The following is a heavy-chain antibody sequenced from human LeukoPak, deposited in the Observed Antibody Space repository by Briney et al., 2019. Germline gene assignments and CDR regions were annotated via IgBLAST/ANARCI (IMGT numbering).Heavy chain of an antibody. V-gene: IGHV1-18*01. D-gene: IGHD3-22*01. CDR2: ISAYNGNT. CDR3: ARRGYDSSGYSHVDY. J-gene: IGHJ4*02. CDR1: GYTFTSYG. Sequence: ASVKVSCKASGYTFTSYGISWVRQAPGQGLEWMGWISAYNGNTNYAQKLQGRVTMTTDISTSTAYMELRSLRSDNTAVYYCARRGYDSSGYSHVDYWGQGTLVTVSS.